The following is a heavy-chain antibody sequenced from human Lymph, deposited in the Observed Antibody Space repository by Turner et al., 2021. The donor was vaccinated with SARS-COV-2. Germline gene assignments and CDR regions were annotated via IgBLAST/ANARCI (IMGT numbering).Heavy chain of an antibody. V-gene: IGHV3-30*18. J-gene: IGHJ6*02. CDR3: AKVRSIFGVVIGGMDV. Sequence: QVQLVASGGGVVQPGRSLGLSCAVSGFTFSSYAMHWVRQAPGKGLEWVTVISYDGSNKYYADSVKGRFTISRDNSKNTLYLQMNSLRAEDTAVYYCAKVRSIFGVVIGGMDVWGQGTTVTVSS. D-gene: IGHD3-3*01. CDR1: GFTFSSYA. CDR2: ISYDGSNK.